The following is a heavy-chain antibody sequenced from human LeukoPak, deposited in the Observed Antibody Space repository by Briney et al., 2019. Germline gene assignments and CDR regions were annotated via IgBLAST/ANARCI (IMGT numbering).Heavy chain of an antibody. CDR3: AREGGFHYDSSGDAFDI. V-gene: IGHV3-21*01. CDR2: ISSNSAYI. D-gene: IGHD3-22*01. Sequence: LGGSLRLSCAASGFTFRRYTMTWVRQAPGRGLEWVSSISSNSAYIYYADSLRGRLTISRDNAKNSLYLQVDSLGADDTAVYYCAREGGFHYDSSGDAFDIWGQGTMVTVSS. J-gene: IGHJ3*02. CDR1: GFTFRRYT.